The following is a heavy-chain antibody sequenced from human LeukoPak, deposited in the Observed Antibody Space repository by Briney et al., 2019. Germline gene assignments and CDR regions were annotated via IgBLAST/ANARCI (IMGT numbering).Heavy chain of an antibody. D-gene: IGHD3-22*01. CDR1: GGTFSSYA. CDR2: IIPIFGTA. CDR3: ARGWLPSDYYYYGMDV. J-gene: IGHJ6*02. Sequence: ASVKVSCTASGGTFSSYAISWVRQAPGRGLEWMGGIIPIFGTANYAQKFQGRVTITADESTSTAYMELSSLRSEDTAVYYCARGWLPSDYYYYGMDVWGQGTTVTVSS. V-gene: IGHV1-69*13.